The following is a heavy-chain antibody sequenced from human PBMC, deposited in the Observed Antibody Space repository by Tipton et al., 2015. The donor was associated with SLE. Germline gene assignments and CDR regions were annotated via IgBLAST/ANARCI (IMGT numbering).Heavy chain of an antibody. J-gene: IGHJ5*02. V-gene: IGHV3-64D*08. D-gene: IGHD2-2*01. CDR1: GFVFSSYT. CDR2: ISTDGDST. Sequence: SLRLSCSASGFVFSSYTMHWVRQSPGKRLESLALISTDGDSTYSADSVKGKFTISRDNSKNTLYLQMSSLTSEDTAVYFCVKSDCGSTGCKLPDLWGQGTLVTVSS. CDR3: VKSDCGSTGCKLPDL.